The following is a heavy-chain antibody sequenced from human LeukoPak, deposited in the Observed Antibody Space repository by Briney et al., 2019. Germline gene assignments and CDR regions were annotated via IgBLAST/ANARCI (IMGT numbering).Heavy chain of an antibody. CDR2: INHGGST. V-gene: IGHV4-34*01. D-gene: IGHD2-8*02. CDR1: GGSFSGYY. CDR3: ARQKKIVLVVYAIGYYFDY. Sequence: SETLSLTCAVYGGSFSGYYWSWIRQPPGKGLEWIGEINHGGSTNYNPSLKSRVTISVDTSKNQFSLKLSSVTAADTAVYYCARQKKIVLVVYAIGYYFDYWGQGTLVTVSS. J-gene: IGHJ4*02.